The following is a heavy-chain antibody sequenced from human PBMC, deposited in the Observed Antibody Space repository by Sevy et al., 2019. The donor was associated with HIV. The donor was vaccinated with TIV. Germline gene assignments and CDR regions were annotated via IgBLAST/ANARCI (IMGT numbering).Heavy chain of an antibody. CDR2: ISSSSSYI. CDR3: ASAPRDYSGSPLSMDV. Sequence: GGSLRLSCAASGFTFSSYSMNWVRQAPGKGLEWVSSISSSSSYIYYADSVKGRFTITRDNAKNSLYLQMNSLRAEDTAVYYCASAPRDYSGSPLSMDVWGKGTTVTVSS. CDR1: GFTFSSYS. D-gene: IGHD1-26*01. V-gene: IGHV3-21*01. J-gene: IGHJ6*03.